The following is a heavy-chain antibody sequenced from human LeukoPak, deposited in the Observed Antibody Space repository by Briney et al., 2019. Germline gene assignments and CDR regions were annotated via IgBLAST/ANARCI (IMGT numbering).Heavy chain of an antibody. D-gene: IGHD3-10*01. V-gene: IGHV4-39*01. CDR3: ASPPPNFSSEWDTMVRGGGTFDI. CDR1: GGSISSSSYY. Sequence: PSETLSLTCTVSGGSISSSSYYWGWIRQPPGKGLEWIGSIYYSGRTYYNPSLKSRVTISEDTSKNQFSLKLSSVTAADTAVYYCASPPPNFSSEWDTMVRGGGTFDIWGQGTMVTVSS. CDR2: IYYSGRT. J-gene: IGHJ3*02.